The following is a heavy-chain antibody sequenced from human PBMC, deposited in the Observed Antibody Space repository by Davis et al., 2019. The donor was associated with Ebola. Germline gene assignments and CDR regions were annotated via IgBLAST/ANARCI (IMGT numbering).Heavy chain of an antibody. CDR2: INTNTGNP. J-gene: IGHJ4*02. CDR3: ARGGYFLY. CDR1: GYTFTNYG. Sequence: AASVKVSCKASGYTFTNYGITWVRQAPGQGLEWMGWINTNTGNPTYAQGFGGRFVFSLDTSVSTAYLQISSLKAEDTAVYYCARGGYFLYWGQGTLVTVSS. V-gene: IGHV7-4-1*02.